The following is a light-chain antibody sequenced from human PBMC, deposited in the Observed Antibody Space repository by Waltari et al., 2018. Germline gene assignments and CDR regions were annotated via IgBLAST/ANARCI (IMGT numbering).Light chain of an antibody. V-gene: IGKV3-20*01. J-gene: IGKJ1*01. CDR3: QHYVRLPVT. Sequence: EIVLTQSPGTLSLSPGERATLSCWASQSVGRSLAWSQQKRGQAPRLLIYGASTRAIGIPDRFSSSGSGTDFSLTISRLEPEDFAVYYCQHYVRLPVTFGQGTKVEI. CDR1: QSVGRS. CDR2: GAS.